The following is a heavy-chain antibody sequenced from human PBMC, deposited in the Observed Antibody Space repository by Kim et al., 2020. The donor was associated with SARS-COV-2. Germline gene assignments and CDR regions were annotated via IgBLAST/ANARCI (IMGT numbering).Heavy chain of an antibody. Sequence: EPVNGRFTISRDDSKNTLCLQMNSLKSEDTAVYYCTKHIAAVAAYGMDVWGQGTTVTVSS. J-gene: IGHJ6*02. D-gene: IGHD6-13*01. CDR3: TKHIAAVAAYGMDV. V-gene: IGHV3-15*01.